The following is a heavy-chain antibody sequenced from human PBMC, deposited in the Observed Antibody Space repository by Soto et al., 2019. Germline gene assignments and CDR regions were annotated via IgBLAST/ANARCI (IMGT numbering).Heavy chain of an antibody. D-gene: IGHD3-3*01. CDR1: GFSLITRGVG. Sequence: QITLKESGPTLVKPTQTLTLTCTFSGFSLITRGVGVGWIRQPPTKALEWLALIYWNDDKRYSPSLRSRLTITKDTSKNQVVLTMTNMDPVDTATYYCEHRLEAPWGGLHYYPHWGQGTLVTVSS. CDR3: EHRLEAPWGGLHYYPH. V-gene: IGHV2-5*01. J-gene: IGHJ1*01. CDR2: IYWNDDK.